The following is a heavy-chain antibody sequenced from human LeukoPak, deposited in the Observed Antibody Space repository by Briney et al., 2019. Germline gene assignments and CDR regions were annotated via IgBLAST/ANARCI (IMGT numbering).Heavy chain of an antibody. D-gene: IGHD1-26*01. Sequence: GGSLRLSCVGSGFSFRYFAIHWVRQAPGKGLEYVSVINTDGRITYYADSVKGRFTISRDNSKNTVYLQMGSLRGDDRAVYYCTRDGGSFCDFDYWGQGALVTVSS. CDR2: INTDGRIT. V-gene: IGHV3-64*02. CDR3: TRDGGSFCDFDY. J-gene: IGHJ4*02. CDR1: GFSFRYFA.